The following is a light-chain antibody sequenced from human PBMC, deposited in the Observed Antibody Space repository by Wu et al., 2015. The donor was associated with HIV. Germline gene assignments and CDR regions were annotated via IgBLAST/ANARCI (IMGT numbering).Light chain of an antibody. CDR3: QQYNNWPPLWT. V-gene: IGKV3-15*01. CDR1: QSVSSN. J-gene: IGKJ2*02. CDR2: GAS. Sequence: EIVLTQSPGTLSLSPGERATLSCRASQSVSSNLAWYQQKPGQAPRLLIYGASTRATGIPARFSGSGSGTEFTLTISSMQSEDFAVYYCQQYNNWPPLWTFGQGTKLEIK.